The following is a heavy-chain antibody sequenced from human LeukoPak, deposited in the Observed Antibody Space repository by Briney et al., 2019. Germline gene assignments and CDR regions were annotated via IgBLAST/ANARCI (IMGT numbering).Heavy chain of an antibody. CDR3: ARAEINYYYGSGSYYQPY. Sequence: SETLSLTCTVSGGSISSGGYYWSWIRQHPGKGLEWIGYIYYSGSTYYNPSLKSRVTISVDTSKNQFSLKLSSVTAADTAVYYCARAEINYYYGSGSYYQPYWGQGTLVTVSS. CDR2: IYYSGST. CDR1: GGSISSGGYY. J-gene: IGHJ4*02. D-gene: IGHD3-10*01. V-gene: IGHV4-31*03.